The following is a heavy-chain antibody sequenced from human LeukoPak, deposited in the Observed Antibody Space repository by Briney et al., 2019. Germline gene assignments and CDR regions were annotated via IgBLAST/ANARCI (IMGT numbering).Heavy chain of an antibody. V-gene: IGHV1-2*02. Sequence: ASVKVSCKASGYTFTGYYMHWVRQAPGQGLEWMGWINPNSGGTNYAQKFQGRVTMTRDTSISTAYMELSRLRSDDTAVYYCARPLSVGDQNWFDPWGQGTLVTVSS. D-gene: IGHD3-16*01. CDR2: INPNSGGT. CDR1: GYTFTGYY. CDR3: ARPLSVGDQNWFDP. J-gene: IGHJ5*02.